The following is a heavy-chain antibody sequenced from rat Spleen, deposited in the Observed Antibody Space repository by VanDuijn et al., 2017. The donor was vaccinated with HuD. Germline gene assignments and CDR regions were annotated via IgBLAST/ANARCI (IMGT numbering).Heavy chain of an antibody. CDR1: GFSLSNYG. D-gene: IGHD1-11*01. J-gene: IGHJ2*01. CDR3: ARGNGGYDY. CDR2: LWRGGST. Sequence: QVQLKESGPGLVLPSQTLSLTCTVSGFSLSNYGVIWVRQPPGQGLAWMGVLWRGGSTDYNSALKSLLTTSRDTSKSQVFLKMNSLQTEDTARYFCARGNGGYDYWGQGVMVTVSS. V-gene: IGHV2-16*01.